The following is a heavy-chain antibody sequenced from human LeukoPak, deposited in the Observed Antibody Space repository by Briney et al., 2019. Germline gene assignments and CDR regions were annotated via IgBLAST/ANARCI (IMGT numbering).Heavy chain of an antibody. D-gene: IGHD6-19*01. CDR1: GGTFSSYA. Sequence: ASVKVSCKASGGTFSSYAISWVRQAPGQGLEWMGRIIPIFGTANHAQKFQGRVTITTDESTSTAYMELSSLRSEDTAVYYCAIGPAEIRSGWYYYYYYMDVWGKGTTVTVSS. CDR2: IIPIFGTA. V-gene: IGHV1-69*05. J-gene: IGHJ6*03. CDR3: AIGPAEIRSGWYYYYYYMDV.